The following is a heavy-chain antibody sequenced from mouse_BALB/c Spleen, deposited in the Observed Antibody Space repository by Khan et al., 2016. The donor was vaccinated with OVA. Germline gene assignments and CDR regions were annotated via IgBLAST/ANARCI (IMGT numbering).Heavy chain of an antibody. Sequence: EVQLQESGPSLVKPSQTLSLTCSVTGDSITTGYWNWIRKFPGTKLEYMGYIIYTGYTYYNPSLKSRISITRHTSNNQSYLQLNSVTDEDTATYYCARSTYRYAFVYWGQGTLVTVSA. CDR2: IIYTGYT. D-gene: IGHD2-14*01. CDR3: ARSTYRYAFVY. CDR1: GDSITTGY. V-gene: IGHV3-8*02. J-gene: IGHJ3*01.